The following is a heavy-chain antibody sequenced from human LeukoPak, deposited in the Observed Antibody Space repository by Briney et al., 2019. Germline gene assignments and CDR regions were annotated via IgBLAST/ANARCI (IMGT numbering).Heavy chain of an antibody. J-gene: IGHJ4*02. Sequence: GGSLRLSCTASGFTFSSYAMHWVRQAPGKGLKCVAVISYDGSNEHYADSVKGRFTISRDNSKNTLYLQMNSLRVEDTAVYYCARDLSGGGLDYWGQGTLVTVSS. D-gene: IGHD3-10*01. CDR2: ISYDGSNE. CDR3: ARDLSGGGLDY. V-gene: IGHV3-30-3*01. CDR1: GFTFSSYA.